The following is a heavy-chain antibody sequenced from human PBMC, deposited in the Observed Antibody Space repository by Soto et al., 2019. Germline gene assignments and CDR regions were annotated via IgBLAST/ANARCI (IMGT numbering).Heavy chain of an antibody. Sequence: SVKVSCKASGGTFSSYTISWVRQAPGQGLEWMGRIIPILGIANYAQKFQGRVTITADKSTSTAYMELSSLRSEDTAVYYCARVEDIVVVPAAHYYGMDVWGQGTTVTVSS. D-gene: IGHD2-2*01. V-gene: IGHV1-69*02. CDR2: IIPILGIA. CDR3: ARVEDIVVVPAAHYYGMDV. J-gene: IGHJ6*02. CDR1: GGTFSSYT.